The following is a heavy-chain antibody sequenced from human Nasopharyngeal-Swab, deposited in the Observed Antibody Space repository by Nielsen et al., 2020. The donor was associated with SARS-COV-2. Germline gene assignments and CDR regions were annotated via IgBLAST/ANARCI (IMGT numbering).Heavy chain of an antibody. CDR1: VFTSSSSW. J-gene: IGHJ4*02. CDR3: ARAGEYRFAY. CDR2: LNGDATTV. D-gene: IGHD7-27*01. Sequence: LIISWAVSVFTSSSSWLDWVRQAPGEGLVWVARLNGDATTVDYADSVKGRFTISRDNAKNTLYLQMNGLRDEDTAIYYCARAGEYRFAYWGQGTLVTVSS. V-gene: IGHV3-74*01.